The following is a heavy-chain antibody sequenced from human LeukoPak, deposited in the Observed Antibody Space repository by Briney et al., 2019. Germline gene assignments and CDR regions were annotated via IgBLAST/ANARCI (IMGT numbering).Heavy chain of an antibody. V-gene: IGHV1-18*01. CDR2: ISTYNGKT. CDR1: GYTLTELS. D-gene: IGHD6-6*01. J-gene: IGHJ4*02. Sequence: ASVNVSCKVSGYTLTELSMHWVRHAPGKGLEWMGWISTYNGKTGYAQKVQGRVTMTTDTSTSTAYMELRSLRSDDTAVYYCARDRWRDGSSSFDNWGQGTLVTVSS. CDR3: ARDRWRDGSSSFDN.